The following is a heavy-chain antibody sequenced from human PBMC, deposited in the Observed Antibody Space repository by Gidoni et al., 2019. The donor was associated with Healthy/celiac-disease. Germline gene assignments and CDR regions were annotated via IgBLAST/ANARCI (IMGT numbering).Heavy chain of an antibody. CDR3: ARERGYYYYGMDV. Sequence: QVQLPESGPGLVEPLEALSLTRTLSGGSVRSGRYSRSWVRQPPGKGLEWIGYIYYSGSTNYTPSLKSRVTISVDTSKNQFSLKLSSVTAADTAVYYCARERGYYYYGMDVWGQGTTVTVSS. CDR1: GGSVRSGRYS. D-gene: IGHD5-12*01. CDR2: IYYSGST. V-gene: IGHV4-61*01. J-gene: IGHJ6*02.